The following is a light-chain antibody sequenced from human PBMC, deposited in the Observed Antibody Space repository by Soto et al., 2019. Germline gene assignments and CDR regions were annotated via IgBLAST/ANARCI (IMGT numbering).Light chain of an antibody. CDR3: SSYTSSSTRLL. J-gene: IGLJ2*01. V-gene: IGLV2-14*01. Sequence: QSVLTQPASVSGSPGQSITISCTGSSSDVGGYNYVSWYQQHPGKAPKLVIYDVNNRPSGVSNRFSGSKSGNTASLTISGLQAEDEADYYCSSYTSSSTRLLFGGGTKLTVL. CDR1: SSDVGGYNY. CDR2: DVN.